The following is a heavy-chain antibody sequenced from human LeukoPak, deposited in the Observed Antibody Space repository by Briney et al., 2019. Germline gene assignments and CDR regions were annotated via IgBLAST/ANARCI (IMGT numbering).Heavy chain of an antibody. D-gene: IGHD2-2*01. CDR3: AKRLGGIVVVPAARGAFYY. CDR2: ISGSGGST. Sequence: GGSLRLSCAASGFTFSSYAMSWVRQAPGKGLEWVSAISGSGGSTYYADSVKGRFTISRDNSKNTLYLQMNSLRAEDTAVYYCAKRLGGIVVVPAARGAFYYWGQGTLVTVSS. J-gene: IGHJ4*02. CDR1: GFTFSSYA. V-gene: IGHV3-23*01.